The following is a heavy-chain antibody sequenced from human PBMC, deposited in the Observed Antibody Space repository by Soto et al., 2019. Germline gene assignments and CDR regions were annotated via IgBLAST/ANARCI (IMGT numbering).Heavy chain of an antibody. CDR1: GFTFSSYG. J-gene: IGHJ3*02. CDR3: ARVGYCSGGSCYPAAFDI. V-gene: IGHV3-33*01. Sequence: QVQLVESGGGVVQPGRSLRLSCAASGFTFSSYGMHWVRQAPGKGLEWVADIWYDGSNKYYADSVKGRFTISRDNSKNTLYRQMNSLRAEDTAVYYCARVGYCSGGSCYPAAFDIWGQGTMVTVSS. D-gene: IGHD2-15*01. CDR2: IWYDGSNK.